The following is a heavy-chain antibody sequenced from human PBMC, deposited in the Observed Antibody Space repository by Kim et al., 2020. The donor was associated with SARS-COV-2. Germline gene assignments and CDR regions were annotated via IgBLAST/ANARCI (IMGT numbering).Heavy chain of an antibody. J-gene: IGHJ5*02. CDR3: ARSTSVAGWVVNWFDP. V-gene: IGHV1-3*01. CDR2: INAGNGNT. CDR1: GYTFTSYA. D-gene: IGHD6-19*01. Sequence: ASVKVSCKASGYTFTSYAMHWVRQAPGQRLEWMGWINAGNGNTKYSQKFQGRVTITRDTSASTAYMELSSLRSEDTAVYYCARSTSVAGWVVNWFDPWGQGTLVTVSS.